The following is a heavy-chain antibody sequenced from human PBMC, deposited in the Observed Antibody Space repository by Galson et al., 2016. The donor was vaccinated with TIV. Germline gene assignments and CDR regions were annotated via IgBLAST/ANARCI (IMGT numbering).Heavy chain of an antibody. CDR2: IYSSGGT. V-gene: IGHV4-4*07. D-gene: IGHD3-10*01. CDR3: ARDIYYYGSGSYDKY. Sequence: TLSLTCTVSGESISGCYWSWVRQPAGKGLEWIGRIYSSGGTNYNPSLKSRVTMSVDTSKNQFSLRLSSLTAADTAVYYCARDIYYYGSGSYDKYWGQGTLVTVSS. CDR1: GESISGCY. J-gene: IGHJ4*02.